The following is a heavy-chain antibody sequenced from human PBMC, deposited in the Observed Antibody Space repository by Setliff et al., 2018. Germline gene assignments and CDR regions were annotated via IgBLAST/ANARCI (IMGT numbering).Heavy chain of an antibody. CDR2: ISRGGNTL. CDR1: GFTFSSYT. V-gene: IGHV3-48*01. D-gene: IGHD3-3*01. CDR3: AKAGGPGFGMDYLDS. Sequence: PGGSLRLSCAASGFTFSSYTMNWVRQAPGKGLEWVSYISRGGNTLYYADSVRGRATIFRDSSGNNVYLHMNSLTAADSAMYYCAKAGGPGFGMDYLDSWGQGTLVTVSS. J-gene: IGHJ4*02.